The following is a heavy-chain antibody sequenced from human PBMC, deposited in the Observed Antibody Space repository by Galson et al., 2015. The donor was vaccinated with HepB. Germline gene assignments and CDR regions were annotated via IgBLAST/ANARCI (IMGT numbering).Heavy chain of an antibody. CDR2: ISYDGSNK. V-gene: IGHV3-30-3*01. J-gene: IGHJ6*04. CDR3: ARDVKDIVVVPAAPHV. Sequence: SLRLSCAASGFTFSSYAMHWVRQAPGKGLEWVAVISYDGSNKYYADSVKGRFTISRDNSKNTLYLQMNSLRAEDTAAYYCARDVKDIVVVPAAPHVWGKGTTVTVSS. CDR1: GFTFSSYA. D-gene: IGHD2-2*01.